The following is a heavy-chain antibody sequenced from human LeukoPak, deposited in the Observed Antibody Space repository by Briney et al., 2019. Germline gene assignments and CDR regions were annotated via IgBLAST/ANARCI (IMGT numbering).Heavy chain of an antibody. Sequence: SETLSLTCTVSGVSISNYYWTWIRQPPGKGLEWIGYIYYSGSTNYNPSLKSRVTISVDTSKNQFSLKLSSVTAADTAVYYCARWGYYYGMDVWGQGTTVTVSS. CDR1: GVSISNYY. V-gene: IGHV4-59*01. D-gene: IGHD7-27*01. J-gene: IGHJ6*02. CDR2: IYYSGST. CDR3: ARWGYYYGMDV.